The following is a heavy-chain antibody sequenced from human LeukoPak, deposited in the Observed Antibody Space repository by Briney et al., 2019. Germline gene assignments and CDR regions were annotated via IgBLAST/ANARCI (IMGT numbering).Heavy chain of an antibody. V-gene: IGHV4-38-2*01. D-gene: IGHD7-27*01. J-gene: IGHJ4*02. Sequence: PSETLSLTCAVSGYSISSGYYWGWIRQPPGKGLEWIGSIYHSGSTYYNPSLKSRVTISVDTSKNQFSLKLSSVTAADTAVYYCARHSPNWGINYWGQGTLVTVSS. CDR2: IYHSGST. CDR1: GYSISSGYY. CDR3: ARHSPNWGINY.